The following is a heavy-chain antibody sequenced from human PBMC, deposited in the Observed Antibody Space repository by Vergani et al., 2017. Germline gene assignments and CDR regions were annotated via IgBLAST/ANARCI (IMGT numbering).Heavy chain of an antibody. J-gene: IGHJ6*02. CDR2: IYWNDGK. Sequence: QITLKESGPTLVKLTQPLTLTCTFPGFSPSTRGVGVGWIRHPAGKALEWVAPIYWNDGKRYSPSLKNRLTITTDTSKNQVVLTMTNMDPVDTATYYCAHSEGYCGSTSCSDGYGMDVWGQGTTVTVSS. D-gene: IGHD2-2*01. CDR1: GFSPSTRGVG. V-gene: IGHV2-5*01. CDR3: AHSEGYCGSTSCSDGYGMDV.